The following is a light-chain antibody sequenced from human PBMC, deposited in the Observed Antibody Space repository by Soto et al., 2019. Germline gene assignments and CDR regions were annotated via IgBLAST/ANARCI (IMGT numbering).Light chain of an antibody. CDR1: QSISSW. CDR2: KAS. CDR3: QQYNSYPCT. V-gene: IGKV1-5*03. Sequence: DIQMTQSPSTLSASVGDRVTITCRASQSISSWLAWYQQKPGKAPKLLIYKASSLESGVPSRFSGSGSGTQFTLTINSLQPDDFATYYCQQYNSYPCTFGQGTKLEIK. J-gene: IGKJ2*02.